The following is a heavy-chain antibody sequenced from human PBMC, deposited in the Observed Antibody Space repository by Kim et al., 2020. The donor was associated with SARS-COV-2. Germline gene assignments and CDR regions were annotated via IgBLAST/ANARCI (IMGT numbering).Heavy chain of an antibody. CDR2: IYPGNSKT. Sequence: GASLKISCRGFGYSFNTFWVAWVRQMPGKGLEWMGVIYPGNSKTKYSPSIQGQVTISADKSISTAFLQWNRLEASDTGTYYCARGIAGSLDSFDYYYFMDVWGGGTTVTVSS. CDR1: GYSFNTFW. CDR3: ARGIAGSLDSFDYYYFMDV. D-gene: IGHD2-15*01. J-gene: IGHJ6*03. V-gene: IGHV5-51*01.